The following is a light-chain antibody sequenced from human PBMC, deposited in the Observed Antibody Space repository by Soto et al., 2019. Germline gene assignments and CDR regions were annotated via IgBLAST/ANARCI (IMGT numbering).Light chain of an antibody. J-gene: IGLJ1*01. V-gene: IGLV2-14*01. CDR2: EVS. CDR3: SSYTSSSTLDV. CDR1: SSDVGGYNY. Sequence: QSVLTQPASVSGSPGQSITISCTGTSSDVGGYNYVSWYQQHPGKAPKLMIYEVSNRPSGVSNRFSGSKSGNTASLTISGLQAEDEADYYCSSYTSSSTLDVFGTGTKGPS.